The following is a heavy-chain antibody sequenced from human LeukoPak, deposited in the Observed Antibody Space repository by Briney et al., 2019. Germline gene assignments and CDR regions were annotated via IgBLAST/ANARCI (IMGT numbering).Heavy chain of an antibody. D-gene: IGHD3-22*01. CDR2: INHSGST. V-gene: IGHV4-34*01. CDR3: ARVNYYDTREFDY. CDR1: GGSFSGYY. Sequence: SETLSLTCAVYGGSFSGYYWSWIRQPPGKGLEWIGEINHSGSTNYNPSLKSRVTISVDTSKNQFSLKLSSVTAADTAVYYCARVNYYDTREFDYWGQETLVTVSS. J-gene: IGHJ4*02.